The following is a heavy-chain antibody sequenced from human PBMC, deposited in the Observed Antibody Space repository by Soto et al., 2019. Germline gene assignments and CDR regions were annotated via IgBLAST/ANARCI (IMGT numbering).Heavy chain of an antibody. D-gene: IGHD4-17*01. J-gene: IGHJ6*02. CDR3: ARGGVTTVTHVGGNYYYYGMDV. V-gene: IGHV1-69*01. CDR2: IIPIFGTA. CDR1: GGTFSSYA. Sequence: QVQLVQSGAEVKKPGSSVKVSCKASGGTFSSYAISWVRQAPGQGLEWMGGIIPIFGTANYAQKFQGRVTIPADESMSTAYMELSSLRSVDTAVYYCARGGVTTVTHVGGNYYYYGMDVWGQGTTVTVSS.